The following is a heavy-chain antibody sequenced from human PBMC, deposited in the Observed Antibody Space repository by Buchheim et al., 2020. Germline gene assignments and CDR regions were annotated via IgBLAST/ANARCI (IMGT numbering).Heavy chain of an antibody. CDR2: INPNSGGT. V-gene: IGHV1-2*04. Sequence: QVQLVQSGAEVKKPGASVKVSCKASGYTFTGYYMHWVRQAPGQGLEWMGWINPNSGGTNYAQKFQGWVTMTRDTSISTACMELSRLRSDDTAVYYCARDPGTYCSGGSCYYDYYFDYWGQGTL. D-gene: IGHD2-15*01. J-gene: IGHJ4*02. CDR1: GYTFTGYY. CDR3: ARDPGTYCSGGSCYYDYYFDY.